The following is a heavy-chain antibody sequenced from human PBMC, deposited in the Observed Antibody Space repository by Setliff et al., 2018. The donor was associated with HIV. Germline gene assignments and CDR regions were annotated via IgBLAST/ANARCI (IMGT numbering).Heavy chain of an antibody. CDR2: IIPILGVP. D-gene: IGHD3-22*01. V-gene: IGHV1-69*02. CDR1: GGPFTSSS. CDR3: ARGGDYDSSGYYVT. J-gene: IGHJ4*02. Sequence: RASVKVSCKASGGPFTSSSIGWVRQAPGQGLERMGRIIPILGVPRYAQKFQGRVTITADKSTSTSYMHLSSLRAEDTAVYFCARGGDYDSSGYYVTWGQGSLVTVSS.